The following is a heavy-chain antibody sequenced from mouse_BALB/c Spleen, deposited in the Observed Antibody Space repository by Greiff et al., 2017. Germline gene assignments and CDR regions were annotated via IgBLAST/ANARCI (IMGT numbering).Heavy chain of an antibody. CDR3: AKRPIYDYAMDY. V-gene: IGHV1-9*01. CDR1: GYTFSSYC. CDR2: ILPGSGST. D-gene: IGHD1-1*01. Sequence: VQLQQSGAELMKPGASVTISCKATGYTFSSYCIEWVKQRPGHGLEWIGEILPGSGSTNYNEKFKGKATFTADTSSNTAYMQLSSLTSEDSAVYYYAKRPIYDYAMDYWGQGTSVTVSS. J-gene: IGHJ4*01.